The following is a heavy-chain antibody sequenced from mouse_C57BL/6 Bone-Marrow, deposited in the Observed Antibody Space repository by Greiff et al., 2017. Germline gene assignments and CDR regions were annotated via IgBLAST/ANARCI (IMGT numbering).Heavy chain of an antibody. CDR2: IDPEDGET. CDR3: TRSLIYYGTNY. Sequence: EVMLVESGAELVKPGASVKLSCTASGFNIKDYYIHWVKQRTEQGLEWIGRIDPEDGETTYAPKFQDKATITADTSSNTAYLQLSSLTSEDTAVYFSTRSLIYYGTNYWGQGTTLTVSS. V-gene: IGHV14-2*01. D-gene: IGHD1-1*01. J-gene: IGHJ2*01. CDR1: GFNIKDYY.